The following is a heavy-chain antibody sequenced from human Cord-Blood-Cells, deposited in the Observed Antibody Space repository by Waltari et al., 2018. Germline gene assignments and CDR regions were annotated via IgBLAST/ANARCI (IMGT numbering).Heavy chain of an antibody. CDR1: GGSFSGYY. CDR3: ARARGYYYYGMDV. CDR2: INHSGST. J-gene: IGHJ6*02. Sequence: QVQLQQWGAGLLKPSETLSLTCAVYGGSFSGYYWSWIRQPPGKGLEWIGEINHSGSTNYNPSLKSRVTISVDTSKNQFSLKLSSVTAADTAVYDCARARGYYYYGMDVWGQGTTVTVSS. V-gene: IGHV4-34*01. D-gene: IGHD3-10*01.